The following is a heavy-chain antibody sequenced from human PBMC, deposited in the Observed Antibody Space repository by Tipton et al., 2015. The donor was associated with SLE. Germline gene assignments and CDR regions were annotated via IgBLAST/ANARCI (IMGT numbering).Heavy chain of an antibody. Sequence: SLRLSCAASGFMFSTYAMTWVRQAPGKGLEWVSVIFSGGGTDYADSVKGRFTISGDNSKNTVYLQMNSLTIEDTAVYYCAKHRGAVTGPLDFWGQGTLVTVSS. J-gene: IGHJ4*02. D-gene: IGHD6-19*01. V-gene: IGHV3-23*03. CDR2: IFSGGGT. CDR3: AKHRGAVTGPLDF. CDR1: GFMFSTYA.